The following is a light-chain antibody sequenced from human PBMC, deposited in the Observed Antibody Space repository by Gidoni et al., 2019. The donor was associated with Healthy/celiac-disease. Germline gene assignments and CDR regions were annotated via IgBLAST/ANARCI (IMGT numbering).Light chain of an antibody. CDR3: MQALQTPRRT. Sequence: DIVMPPSPLSLPVTPGEPASISCRSSQSLLHSNGYNYLDWYLQKPGQSPQLLIYLGSNRASGVPDRFSGSGSGTDFTLKISRVEAEDVGVYYCMQALQTPRRTFXQXTKVEIK. V-gene: IGKV2-28*01. CDR2: LGS. J-gene: IGKJ1*01. CDR1: QSLLHSNGYNY.